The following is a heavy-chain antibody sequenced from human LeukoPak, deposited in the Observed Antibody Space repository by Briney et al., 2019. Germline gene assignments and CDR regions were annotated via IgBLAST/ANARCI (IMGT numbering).Heavy chain of an antibody. CDR1: GFTFSSYE. J-gene: IGHJ4*02. D-gene: IGHD2-15*01. V-gene: IGHV3-48*03. CDR2: ISSSGSTI. CDR3: AKDWEDIVVVVAATGASGSSYFDY. Sequence: GGSLRLSCAASGFTFSSYEMNWVRQAPGKGLEWVSYISSSGSTIYYADSVKGRFTISRDNAKNSLYLQMNSLRAEDTAVYYCAKDWEDIVVVVAATGASGSSYFDYWGQGTLVTVSS.